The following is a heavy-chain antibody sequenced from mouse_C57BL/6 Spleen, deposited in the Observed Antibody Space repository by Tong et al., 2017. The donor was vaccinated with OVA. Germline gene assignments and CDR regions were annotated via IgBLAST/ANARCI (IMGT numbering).Heavy chain of an antibody. D-gene: IGHD1-1*01. CDR2: IYPGDGDT. Sequence: VQLQESGPELVKPGASVKISCKASGYAFSSSWMNWVKQRPGKGLEWIGRIYPGDGDTNYNGKFKGKATLTADKSSSTAYMQLSRLTSEDSAVYFCARIITTVVATDYWGQGTTLTVSS. CDR3: ARIITTVVATDY. V-gene: IGHV1-82*01. CDR1: GYAFSSSW. J-gene: IGHJ2*01.